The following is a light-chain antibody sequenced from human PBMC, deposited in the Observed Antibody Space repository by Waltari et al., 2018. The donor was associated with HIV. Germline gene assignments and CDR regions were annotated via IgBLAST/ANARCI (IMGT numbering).Light chain of an antibody. CDR3: QQYGGSPPVT. J-gene: IGKJ5*01. V-gene: IGKV3-20*01. CDR2: AAS. CDR1: QSFSSNY. Sequence: EIVLTQSPGTLSSSPGERATLSCRASQSFSSNYLAWYQQTPGQAPRLLIYAASSRATGIPDRFSGSGSGTDFTLTISRLEPEDFAVYYCQQYGGSPPVTFGQGTRLEIK.